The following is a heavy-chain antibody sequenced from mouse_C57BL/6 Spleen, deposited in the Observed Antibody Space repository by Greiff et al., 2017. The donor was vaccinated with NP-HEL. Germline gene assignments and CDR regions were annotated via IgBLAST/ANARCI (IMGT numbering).Heavy chain of an antibody. D-gene: IGHD2-5*01. J-gene: IGHJ1*03. V-gene: IGHV5-17*01. Sequence: EVKLMESGGGLVKPGGSLKLSCAASGFTFSDYGMHWVRQAPEKGLEWVAYISSGSSTIYYADTVKGRFTISRDNAKNTLFLQMTSLRSEDTAMYYCARPDSNYDWYFDVWGTGTTVTVSS. CDR1: GFTFSDYG. CDR2: ISSGSSTI. CDR3: ARPDSNYDWYFDV.